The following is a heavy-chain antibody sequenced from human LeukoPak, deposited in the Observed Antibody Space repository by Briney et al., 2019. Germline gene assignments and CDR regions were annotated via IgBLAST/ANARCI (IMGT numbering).Heavy chain of an antibody. J-gene: IGHJ1*01. CDR3: AREEGYGDHGPFQH. CDR2: IYTSGST. CDR1: GGSISSYY. D-gene: IGHD4-17*01. Sequence: SETLSLTCTVSGGSISSYYWSWIRQPAGKGLEWIGRIYTSGSTNYNPSLKSRVTMSVDTSKNQFSLKLSSVTAADTAVYYCAREEGYGDHGPFQHWGQGTLVTVSS. V-gene: IGHV4-4*07.